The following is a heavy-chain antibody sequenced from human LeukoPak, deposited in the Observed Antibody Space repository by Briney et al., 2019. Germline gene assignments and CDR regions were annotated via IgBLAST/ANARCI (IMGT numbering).Heavy chain of an antibody. V-gene: IGHV4-39*07. CDR2: LYHSGTI. D-gene: IGHD1-26*01. CDR1: GDSLRTTTYY. J-gene: IGHJ5*02. Sequence: SETLSLTCTVSGDSLRTTTYYWNWIRQPPGKGLEWIGGLYHSGTIYYNPSLKSRVTISADKSKNHFSLKLTSVTAADTAVYYCARDRELAALDPWGQGTLVTVPS. CDR3: ARDRELAALDP.